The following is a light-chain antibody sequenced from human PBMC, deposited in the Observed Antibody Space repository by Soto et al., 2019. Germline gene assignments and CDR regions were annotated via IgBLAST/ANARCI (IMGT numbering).Light chain of an antibody. CDR3: SSYTSSSPCV. J-gene: IGLJ1*01. CDR2: EVS. Sequence: QSALTQPASVSGSPGQSITISCTGTSSDVGGYKYVSWYQQHPGKAPKLMIYEVSNRPSGVSNRFSGSKSGSTAFLTISGLQAEDEADYYCSSYTSSSPCVFGTGTKLTVL. V-gene: IGLV2-14*01. CDR1: SSDVGGYKY.